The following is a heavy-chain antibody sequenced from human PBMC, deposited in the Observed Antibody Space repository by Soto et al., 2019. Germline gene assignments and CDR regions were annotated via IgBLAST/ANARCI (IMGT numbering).Heavy chain of an antibody. V-gene: IGHV3-30-3*01. D-gene: IGHD6-19*01. CDR2: ISYDGSNK. Sequence: QVQLVESGGGVVQPGRSLRLSCAASGFTFSSYAMHWVRQAPGKGLEWVAVISYDGSNKYYADSVKGRFTISRDNSKNTLYLQMKSLRAEDTAVYYCARDTSSGWEYGMDVWGQGTTVTVSS. CDR3: ARDTSSGWEYGMDV. J-gene: IGHJ6*02. CDR1: GFTFSSYA.